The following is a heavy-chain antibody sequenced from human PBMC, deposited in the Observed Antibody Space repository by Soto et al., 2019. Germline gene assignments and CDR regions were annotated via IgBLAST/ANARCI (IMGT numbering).Heavy chain of an antibody. CDR2: IYPGDSDT. V-gene: IGHV5-51*01. Sequence: PGASLKISCKGSGYSFTSYWIGWVRQMPGKGLEWMGIIYPGDSDTRYSPSFQGQVTISADKSISTAYLQWSSLKASDTAMYYCASIAAGYYYYMDVWGKGTTVTVSS. CDR3: ASIAAGYYYYMDV. D-gene: IGHD6-6*01. CDR1: GYSFTSYW. J-gene: IGHJ6*03.